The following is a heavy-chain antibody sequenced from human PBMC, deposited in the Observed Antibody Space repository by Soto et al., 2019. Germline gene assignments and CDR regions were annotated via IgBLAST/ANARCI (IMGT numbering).Heavy chain of an antibody. CDR3: ALIDPYYYDSSGYYKVDYYYYGMDV. CDR1: GGTFSSYA. J-gene: IGHJ6*02. Sequence: ASVKVSCKASGGTFSSYAISWVRQAPGQGLEWMGGIIPIFGTANYAQKFQGRVTITADESTSTAYMELSSLRSEDTAVYYCALIDPYYYDSSGYYKVDYYYYGMDVWGQGTTVTVSS. D-gene: IGHD3-22*01. CDR2: IIPIFGTA. V-gene: IGHV1-69*13.